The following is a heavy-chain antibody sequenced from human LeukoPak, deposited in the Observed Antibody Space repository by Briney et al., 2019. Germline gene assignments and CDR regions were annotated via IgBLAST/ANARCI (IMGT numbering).Heavy chain of an antibody. CDR3: ARRVVVPAAIVYYMDV. D-gene: IGHD2-2*01. J-gene: IGHJ6*03. CDR1: GGSISSYY. Sequence: SETLSLTCNVSGGSISSYYWSWIRQPPGKGLEWIGYIYNSGSTDYNPSLKSRVTISVDTSKNQFSLKLSSVTAADTAVYYCARRVVVPAAIVYYMDVWGKGTTVTVSS. V-gene: IGHV4-4*09. CDR2: IYNSGST.